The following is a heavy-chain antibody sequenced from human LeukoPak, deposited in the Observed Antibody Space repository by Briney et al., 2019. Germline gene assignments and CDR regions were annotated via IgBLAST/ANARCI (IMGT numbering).Heavy chain of an antibody. CDR2: IYHSGST. J-gene: IGHJ5*02. CDR1: GYSISSGYY. V-gene: IGHV4-38-2*02. Sequence: PSEILSLTCSVSGYSISSGYYWGWIRQPPGKGLEWIGTIYHSGSTYYNPSLKSRVTISVDTSKNQFSLKLTSVTAADTAVYYCARERGDNWNVGPWGQGTLVTVSS. CDR3: ARERGDNWNVGP. D-gene: IGHD1-20*01.